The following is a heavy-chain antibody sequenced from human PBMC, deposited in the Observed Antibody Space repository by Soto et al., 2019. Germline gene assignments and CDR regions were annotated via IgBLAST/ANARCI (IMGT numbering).Heavy chain of an antibody. CDR2: IIPIFGTA. CDR1: GGTFSSYA. J-gene: IGHJ6*02. CDR3: ARRGRTKQQPVVVRSSSYYYYGMDV. D-gene: IGHD6-13*01. V-gene: IGHV1-69*13. Sequence: SVKVSCKASGGTFSSYAISWVRQAPGQGLEWMGGIIPIFGTANYAQKFQGRVTITADESTSTAYMELSSLRSEDTAVYYCARRGRTKQQPVVVRSSSYYYYGMDVWGQGTTVTVSS.